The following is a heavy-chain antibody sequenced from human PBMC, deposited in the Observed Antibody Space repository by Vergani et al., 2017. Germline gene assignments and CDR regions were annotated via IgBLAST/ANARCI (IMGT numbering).Heavy chain of an antibody. Sequence: EVQLVESGGGLVQPGGSLRLSCAASGFTFSSYAMTWVRQAPGKGLEWVSAISGSGGSTYFADSVKCRFTISRDNSKNTLYLQMNSLRAEDTAVYFCAKDQDIVVVPAAIWGYWGQGTLVTVSS. J-gene: IGHJ4*02. D-gene: IGHD2-2*02. CDR1: GFTFSSYA. CDR3: AKDQDIVVVPAAIWGY. V-gene: IGHV3-23*04. CDR2: ISGSGGST.